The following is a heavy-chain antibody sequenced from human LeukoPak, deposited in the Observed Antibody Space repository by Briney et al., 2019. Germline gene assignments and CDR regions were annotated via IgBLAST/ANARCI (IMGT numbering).Heavy chain of an antibody. J-gene: IGHJ6*03. CDR2: ISGSGGST. V-gene: IGHV3-23*01. D-gene: IGHD1-26*01. Sequence: GGSLRLSCAASGFTFSSYGMSWVRQAPGKGLEWVSAISGSGGSTYYADSVKGRFTISRDNAKNSLYLQMNSLRAEDTAVYYCARDPYSGGYGDYYYYYMDLWGQGTTVTISS. CDR1: GFTFSSYG. CDR3: ARDPYSGGYGDYYYYYMDL.